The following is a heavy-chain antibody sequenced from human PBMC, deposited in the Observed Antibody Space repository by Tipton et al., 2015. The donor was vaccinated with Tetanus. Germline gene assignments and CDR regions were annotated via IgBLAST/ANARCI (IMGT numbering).Heavy chain of an antibody. J-gene: IGHJ4*02. CDR3: ARARCSDGVCNFDY. CDR2: LYPGDSDT. V-gene: IGHV5-51*01. CDR1: GYIFNNYW. Sequence: VQLVQSGGEVKKPGESLKISCKGSGYIFNNYWIGWVRQMPGKGLEWMGILYPGDSDTRYSPSFQGQVTISVDKSISTAYLQWSSLKASDTSMFYCARARCSDGVCNFDYWGQGALVTVAS. D-gene: IGHD2-8*01.